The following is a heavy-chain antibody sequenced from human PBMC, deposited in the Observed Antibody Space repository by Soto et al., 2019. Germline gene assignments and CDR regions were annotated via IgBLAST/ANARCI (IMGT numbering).Heavy chain of an antibody. CDR2: ISAYNGNT. Sequence: ASVKVSCKASGYTFTSYGISWVRQAPGQGLEWMGWISAYNGNTSYAQKFQGRVTMTRDTSTSTVYMELSSLRSEDTAVYYCAAATVDTAMAPGYWGQGTLVTVSS. V-gene: IGHV1-18*01. CDR3: AAATVDTAMAPGY. CDR1: GYTFTSYG. J-gene: IGHJ4*02. D-gene: IGHD5-18*01.